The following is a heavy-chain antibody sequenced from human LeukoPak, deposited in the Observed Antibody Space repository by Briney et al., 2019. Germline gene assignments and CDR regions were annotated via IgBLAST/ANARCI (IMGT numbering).Heavy chain of an antibody. CDR2: ISSSGRTI. Sequence: PGGSLRLSCAASGFTFSNYAMSWVRQAPGKGLEWVSYISSSGRTIYYADCVKGRFTVSRDNAKNSLYLQMSSLRAEDTAVYYCARSPTVTPLPFIDSWGQGTLVTVSS. J-gene: IGHJ4*02. D-gene: IGHD4-17*01. CDR3: ARSPTVTPLPFIDS. CDR1: GFTFSNYA. V-gene: IGHV3-11*01.